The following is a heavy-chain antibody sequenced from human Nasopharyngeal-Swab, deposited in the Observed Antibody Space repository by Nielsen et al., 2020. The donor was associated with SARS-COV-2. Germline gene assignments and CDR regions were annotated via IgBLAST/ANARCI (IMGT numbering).Heavy chain of an antibody. CDR3: ARVTMVVSLDY. Sequence: ASVQVSCKASGYTFTGYHVHWVRQAPAQGLEWMGWINPITGATNYAQKFQGWVTMTRDTSISTAYMELSRLRSNDTAVYYCARVTMVVSLDYWGQGTLVTVSS. CDR1: GYTFTGYH. CDR2: INPITGAT. V-gene: IGHV1-2*04. D-gene: IGHD4/OR15-4a*01. J-gene: IGHJ4*02.